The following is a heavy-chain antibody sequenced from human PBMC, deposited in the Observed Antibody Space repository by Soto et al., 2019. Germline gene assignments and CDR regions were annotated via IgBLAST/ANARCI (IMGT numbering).Heavy chain of an antibody. Sequence: SVKVSCKASGGTFSSYAISWVRQAPGQGLEWMGGIIPIFGTANYAQKFQGRVTITADESTSTAYMELSSLRSEDTAVYYCARVRVDYYYYYAMDVWGQGTTVTVSS. CDR2: IIPIFGTA. D-gene: IGHD3-10*01. V-gene: IGHV1-69*13. J-gene: IGHJ6*02. CDR3: ARVRVDYYYYYAMDV. CDR1: GGTFSSYA.